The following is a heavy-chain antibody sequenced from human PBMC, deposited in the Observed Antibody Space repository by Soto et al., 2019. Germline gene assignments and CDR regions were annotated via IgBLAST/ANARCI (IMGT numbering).Heavy chain of an antibody. CDR1: GGSFSGYY. J-gene: IGHJ5*02. CDR2: INHSGST. V-gene: IGHV4-34*01. D-gene: IGHD3-9*01. CDR3: ARGAHYDILTGYPDNWFDP. Sequence: QVQLQQWGAGLLKPSETLSLTCAVYGGSFSGYYWSWIHQPPGKGLEWIGEINHSGSTNYNPSLKSRVTISVDTSKNQFSLKLSSVTAADTAVYYCARGAHYDILTGYPDNWFDPWGQGTLVTVSS.